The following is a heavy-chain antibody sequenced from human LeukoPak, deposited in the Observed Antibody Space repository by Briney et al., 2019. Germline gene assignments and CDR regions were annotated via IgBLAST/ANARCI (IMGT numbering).Heavy chain of an antibody. D-gene: IGHD3-3*01. Sequence: SETLSLTCTVSGGSISSYYWSWIRQPPGRDLEWIGSIYSSGNTYYNPSLESRVTISVDTSKNQLSLKLTSATAADTSVYYCARHSGLRSPFDPWGQGTLITVSS. CDR3: ARHSGLRSPFDP. CDR1: GGSISSYY. J-gene: IGHJ5*02. CDR2: IYSSGNT. V-gene: IGHV4-39*01.